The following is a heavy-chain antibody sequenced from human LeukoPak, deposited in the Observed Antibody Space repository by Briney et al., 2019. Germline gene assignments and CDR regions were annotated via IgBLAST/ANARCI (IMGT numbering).Heavy chain of an antibody. D-gene: IGHD1-26*01. CDR2: INSDGSST. J-gene: IGHJ4*02. CDR1: GFTFSSYG. CDR3: ARGPWELPLDY. Sequence: GGSLRLSCAASGFTFSSYGMHWVRQAPGKGLVWVSRINSDGSSTSYADSVKGRFTISRDNAKNTLYLQMNSLRAEDTAVYYCARGPWELPLDYWGQGTLVTVSS. V-gene: IGHV3-74*01.